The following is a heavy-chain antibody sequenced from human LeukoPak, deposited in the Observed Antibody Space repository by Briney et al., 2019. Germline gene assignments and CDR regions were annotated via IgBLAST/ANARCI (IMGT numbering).Heavy chain of an antibody. CDR1: GFTVSSNY. Sequence: GGSLRLSCAASGFTVSSNYMSWVRQAPGKGLEWVSVIYSGGSTYYADSVKGRSTISRHNSKNTLYLQMNSLRAEDTAVYYCARGSSSLFDYWGQGTLVTVSS. CDR2: IYSGGST. V-gene: IGHV3-53*04. CDR3: ARGSSSLFDY. J-gene: IGHJ4*02. D-gene: IGHD6-13*01.